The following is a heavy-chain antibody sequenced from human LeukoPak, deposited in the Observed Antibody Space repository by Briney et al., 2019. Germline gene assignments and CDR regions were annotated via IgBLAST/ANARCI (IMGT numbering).Heavy chain of an antibody. D-gene: IGHD3-3*01. Sequence: GGSLRLSCAASGFTFSSYSMNWVRQAPGKGLEWVGFIRSKAYGGTTEYAASVKGRFTISRDDSKSIAYLQMNSLKTEDTAVYYCTRVEWFSVQNDYWGQGTLVTVSS. CDR2: IRSKAYGGTT. CDR1: GFTFSSYS. CDR3: TRVEWFSVQNDY. V-gene: IGHV3-49*04. J-gene: IGHJ4*02.